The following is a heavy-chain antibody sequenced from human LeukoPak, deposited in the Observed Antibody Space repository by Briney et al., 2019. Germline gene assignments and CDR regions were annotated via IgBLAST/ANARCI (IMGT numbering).Heavy chain of an antibody. CDR3: ARALRYYDFRSGPPGYAFDI. CDR2: ISYDGSNK. J-gene: IGHJ3*02. V-gene: IGHV3-30*03. Sequence: PGGSLRLSCAASGFTFSSYGMHWVRQAPGKGLEWVAVISYDGSNKYYADSVKGRFTISRDNSKNTLYLQMNSLRAEDTAVYYCARALRYYDFRSGPPGYAFDIWGQGTMVTVSS. CDR1: GFTFSSYG. D-gene: IGHD3-3*01.